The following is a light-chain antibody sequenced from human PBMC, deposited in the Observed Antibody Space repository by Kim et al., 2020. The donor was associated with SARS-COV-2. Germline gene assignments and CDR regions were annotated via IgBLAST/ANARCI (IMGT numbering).Light chain of an antibody. V-gene: IGLV4-69*01. J-gene: IGLJ3*02. CDR3: QTWGTGIRV. Sequence: ASVKLTCTLKSGHSSYAIAWHQQQPEKGPRYLMKVNSDGSHSKGDGIPDRFSGSSSGAERYLTISSLQSEDEADYYCQTWGTGIRVFGGGTKVTVL. CDR1: SGHSSYA. CDR2: VNSDGSH.